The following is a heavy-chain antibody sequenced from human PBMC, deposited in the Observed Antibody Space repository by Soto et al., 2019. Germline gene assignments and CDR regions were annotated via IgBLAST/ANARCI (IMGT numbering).Heavy chain of an antibody. CDR2: IIPIFGTA. D-gene: IGHD4-17*01. Sequence: QVQLVQSGAEVKKPGSSVKVSCKASGGTFSSYAISWVRQAPGQGLEWMGGIIPIFGTANYAQKFQCRVTNTADEAKSTANKELSSLTSEDKAVDYSAIGDYGGWGQGTLVTVSS. V-gene: IGHV1-69*12. J-gene: IGHJ4*02. CDR3: AIGDYGG. CDR1: GGTFSSYA.